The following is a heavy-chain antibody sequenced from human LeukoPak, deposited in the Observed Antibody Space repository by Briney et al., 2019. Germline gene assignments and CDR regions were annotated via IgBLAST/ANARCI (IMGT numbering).Heavy chain of an antibody. CDR2: IYYSGST. Sequence: SETLSLTCTVSGGSISSSSYYWGWIRQPPGKGLEWIGSIYYSGSTYYNPSLKSRVTISVDTSKNQFSLKLSSVTAADTAVYYCARGRPGGWFDPWGQGTLVTVSS. CDR3: ARGRPGGWFDP. CDR1: GGSISSSSYY. D-gene: IGHD3-16*01. V-gene: IGHV4-39*07. J-gene: IGHJ5*02.